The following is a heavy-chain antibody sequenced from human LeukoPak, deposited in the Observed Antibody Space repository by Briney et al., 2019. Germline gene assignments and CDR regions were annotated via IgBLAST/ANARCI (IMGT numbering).Heavy chain of an antibody. D-gene: IGHD3-22*01. V-gene: IGHV4-38-2*02. CDR2: IYHSGST. Sequence: SETLSLTCTVSGYSISSGYYWGWIRQPPGKGLEWIGSIYHSGSTYYNPSLKSRVTISVDTSKNQFSLKLSSVAAADTAVYYCARLDYDSSGSDPLFDYWGQGTLVTVS. J-gene: IGHJ4*02. CDR3: ARLDYDSSGSDPLFDY. CDR1: GYSISSGYY.